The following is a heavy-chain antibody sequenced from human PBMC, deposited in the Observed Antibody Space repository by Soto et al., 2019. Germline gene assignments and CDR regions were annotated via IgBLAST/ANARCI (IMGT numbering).Heavy chain of an antibody. V-gene: IGHV3-23*01. CDR2: ITSGGDGT. J-gene: IGHJ4*02. Sequence: PGGSLRLSCAASGFTFTSSAMTWVRQAPGKGLEWVSAITSGGDGTYYADSVKGRFTISRDNSKNTLYLQMSSLRAEDTAVYYCAKNEPDGSSGSYLDYWGQGTLVTVSS. D-gene: IGHD3-10*01. CDR1: GFTFTSSA. CDR3: AKNEPDGSSGSYLDY.